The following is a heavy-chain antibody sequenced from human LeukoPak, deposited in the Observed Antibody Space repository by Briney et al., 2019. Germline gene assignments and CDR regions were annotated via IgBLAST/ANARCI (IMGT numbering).Heavy chain of an antibody. V-gene: IGHV4-61*05. CDR1: GGSISSSSYY. Sequence: PSETLSLTCTVSGGSISSSSYYCGWIRQPPGKGLEWIGYIYYSGSTNYNPSLKSRVTISVDTSKNQFSLKVSSVTAADTAAYYCASLHVYGSGRPWGQGTLVTVSS. D-gene: IGHD3-10*01. J-gene: IGHJ5*02. CDR2: IYYSGST. CDR3: ASLHVYGSGRP.